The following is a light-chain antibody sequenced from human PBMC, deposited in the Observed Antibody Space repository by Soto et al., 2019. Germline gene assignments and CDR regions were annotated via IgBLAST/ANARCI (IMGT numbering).Light chain of an antibody. CDR1: QSVSSSS. Sequence: ENLLTQSPGTLSFSPGERATLSFRAIQSVSSSSLAWYQQRPGQAPRLLIYGTSSRATGIPDRFSGSGSGTDFTLTISRLEPEDFAVYFCQRYGSSPLITFGQGTRLEIK. CDR3: QRYGSSPLIT. V-gene: IGKV3-20*01. CDR2: GTS. J-gene: IGKJ5*01.